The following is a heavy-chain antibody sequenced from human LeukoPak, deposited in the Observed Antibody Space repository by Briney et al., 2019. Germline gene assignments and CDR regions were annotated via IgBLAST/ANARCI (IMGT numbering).Heavy chain of an antibody. CDR3: AKGASGSYADAFDI. D-gene: IGHD1-26*01. Sequence: HPGGSLRLSCAASGFTFSDYGMHWVRQASGKGLEWVAVISYDGSNKYYADSVKGRFTISRDNSKNTLYLQMNSLRAEDTAVYYCAKGASGSYADAFDIWGQGTMVTVSS. CDR2: ISYDGSNK. V-gene: IGHV3-30*18. CDR1: GFTFSDYG. J-gene: IGHJ3*02.